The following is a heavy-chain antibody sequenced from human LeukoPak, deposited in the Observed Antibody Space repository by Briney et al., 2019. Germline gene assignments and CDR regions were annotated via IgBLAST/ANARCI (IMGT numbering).Heavy chain of an antibody. V-gene: IGHV1-69*04. J-gene: IGHJ4*02. CDR2: IDPILCIA. CDR3: ARAARAGYYFDY. CDR1: AATFSSCA. Sequence: ASVKLSCKASAATFSSCAISWVRHAPGQGLGCMGSIDPILCIANYAQKFQGRVTITADKSTSTAYRELSRLRSEDTAVYYCARAARAGYYFDYWGQGTLVTVSS.